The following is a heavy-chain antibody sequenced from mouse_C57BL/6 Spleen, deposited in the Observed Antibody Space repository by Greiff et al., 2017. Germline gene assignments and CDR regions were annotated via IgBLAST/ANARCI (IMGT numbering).Heavy chain of an antibody. Sequence: EVKLQESGPGLVKPSQSLSLTCSVTGYSITSGYYWNWLRQFPGKKLEWMGYISYDGSNNYNSSLKNRISITRATSKNQFFLKLNSVTTEDTATYYCARVDYGSLYAMDYWGQGTSVTVSS. V-gene: IGHV3-6*01. CDR3: ARVDYGSLYAMDY. CDR1: GYSITSGYY. J-gene: IGHJ4*01. D-gene: IGHD1-1*01. CDR2: ISYDGSN.